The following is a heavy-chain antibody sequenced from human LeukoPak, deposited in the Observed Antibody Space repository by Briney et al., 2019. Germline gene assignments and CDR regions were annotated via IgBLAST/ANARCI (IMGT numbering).Heavy chain of an antibody. J-gene: IGHJ4*02. CDR1: GGSISSYY. CDR2: IYYSGST. V-gene: IGHV4-59*01. CDR3: ARGDSGHAEVAY. Sequence: SETLSLTCTVSGGSISSYYWSWIRQPPGKGLEWIGYIYYSGSTNYNPSLKSRVTISVDTSKNQFSLKLSSVTAADTAVYYCARGDSGHAEVAYWGQGTLVTVSS. D-gene: IGHD5-12*01.